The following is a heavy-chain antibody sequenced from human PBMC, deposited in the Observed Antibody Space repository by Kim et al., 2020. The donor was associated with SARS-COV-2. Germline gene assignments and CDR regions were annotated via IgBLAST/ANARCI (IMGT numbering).Heavy chain of an antibody. Sequence: GGSLRLSCAASGFTFSTYTVSWVRQAPGKGLEWVSAISPGGGTISYADSVKGRFTISRDNSKNTLYLQMNSLRAEDTALYYCAKGHSGSCGYFDLWGRGTLVTVSS. CDR3: AKGHSGSCGYFDL. D-gene: IGHD1-26*01. J-gene: IGHJ2*01. CDR2: ISPGGGTI. CDR1: GFTFSTYT. V-gene: IGHV3-23*01.